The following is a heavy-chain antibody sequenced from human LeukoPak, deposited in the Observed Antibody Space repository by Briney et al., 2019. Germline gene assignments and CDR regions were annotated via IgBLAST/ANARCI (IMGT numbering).Heavy chain of an antibody. D-gene: IGHD1-26*01. CDR2: VYPASGGT. Sequence: GASVNVSCKASGYTFTSYNIHWARQAPGQGLEWMGWVYPASGGTHYAQNFQGRVTMTRDASISTAYMELRGLTSDDTAVYFCVRGGGTAHFDFWGQGTLVTVSS. V-gene: IGHV1-2*02. J-gene: IGHJ4*02. CDR3: VRGGGTAHFDF. CDR1: GYTFTSYN.